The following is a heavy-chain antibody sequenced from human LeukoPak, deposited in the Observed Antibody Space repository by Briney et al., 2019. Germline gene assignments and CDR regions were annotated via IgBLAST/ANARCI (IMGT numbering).Heavy chain of an antibody. CDR3: ARVGYYYGSGGYYYYGMDV. J-gene: IGHJ6*02. Sequence: SETLSLTCAVSGGSINSGGSSWSWIRQPPGKGLEWIGYIYHSGNTYYNPSLKSRVTISVDTSKNQFSLKLSSVTAADTAVYYCARVGYYYGSGGYYYYGMDVWGQGTTVTVSS. CDR1: GGSINSGGSS. V-gene: IGHV4-30-2*05. CDR2: IYHSGNT. D-gene: IGHD3-10*01.